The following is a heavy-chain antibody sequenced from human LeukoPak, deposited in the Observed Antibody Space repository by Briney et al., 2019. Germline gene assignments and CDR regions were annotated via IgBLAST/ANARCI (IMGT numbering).Heavy chain of an antibody. CDR1: GFTFSSYA. CDR2: ISGSGGST. CDR3: AKPSRGGSTSLGAFDI. V-gene: IGHV3-23*01. Sequence: GGSLRLSCAASGFTFSSYAMSWVRQATGKALEWVSAISGSGGSTYYADSVKGRFTISRDNSKNTLYLQMNSLRAEDTAVYFCAKPSRGGSTSLGAFDIWGQGTMVTVSS. D-gene: IGHD2-2*01. J-gene: IGHJ3*02.